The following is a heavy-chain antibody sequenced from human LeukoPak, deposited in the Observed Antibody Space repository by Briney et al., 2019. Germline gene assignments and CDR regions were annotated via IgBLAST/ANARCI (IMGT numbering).Heavy chain of an antibody. D-gene: IGHD3-16*01. J-gene: IGHJ4*02. Sequence: GGSLRLSCAASGFTFSSHAMSWVRQAPGKGLEWVSAISDSGRDTSYAGSVKGRFTVSRDNARNTLYLQMDSLRVDDTAVYYCARDWAWGGFDHWGQGTLVTVSS. CDR1: GFTFSSHA. V-gene: IGHV3-23*01. CDR3: ARDWAWGGFDH. CDR2: ISDSGRDT.